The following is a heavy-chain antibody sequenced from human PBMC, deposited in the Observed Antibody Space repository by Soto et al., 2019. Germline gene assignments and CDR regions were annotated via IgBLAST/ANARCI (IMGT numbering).Heavy chain of an antibody. Sequence: GGSLRLSCAASGFTFDDYGMSWVRQAPGKGLEWVSGINWYGGSTGYADSVKGRFTISRDNAKNSLYLQMNSLRAEDTALYHCARSGEYSSSPGVTNWFDPWGQGTLVTVSS. CDR1: GFTFDDYG. CDR3: ARSGEYSSSPGVTNWFDP. D-gene: IGHD6-6*01. CDR2: INWYGGST. J-gene: IGHJ5*02. V-gene: IGHV3-20*01.